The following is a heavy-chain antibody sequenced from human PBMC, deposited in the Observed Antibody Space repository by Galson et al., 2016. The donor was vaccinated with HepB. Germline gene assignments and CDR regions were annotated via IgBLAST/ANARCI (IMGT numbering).Heavy chain of an antibody. CDR3: ASHSPAPLYYYGMDV. V-gene: IGHV4-4*02. D-gene: IGHD2-2*01. CDR2: IYHSGTI. Sequence: SETLSLTCAVSGGSISSSNWRTWVRQPPGKGREWIGEIYHSGTINYNPSLKSRVTIPIDKSKNKFSLKLSSVTAADTAVYYCASHSPAPLYYYGMDVWGQGTTVTVSS. J-gene: IGHJ6*02. CDR1: GGSISSSNW.